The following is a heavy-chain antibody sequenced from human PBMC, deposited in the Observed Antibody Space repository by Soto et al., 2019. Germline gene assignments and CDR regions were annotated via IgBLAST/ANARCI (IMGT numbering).Heavy chain of an antibody. CDR1: GFTFRNYW. D-gene: IGHD3-16*01. V-gene: IGHV3-74*01. Sequence: EVQLVESGGGLVQPGGSLRLSCAASGFTFRNYWMHWVRQAPGKGLVWVSRVNSDGDTTYYADSVKGRFTISRDNAKNTLHMQKNSLGAEDTSVYYCANNYAYADGYYFYGIDVWGQGTTVTVSS. CDR3: ANNYAYADGYYFYGIDV. J-gene: IGHJ6*02. CDR2: VNSDGDTT.